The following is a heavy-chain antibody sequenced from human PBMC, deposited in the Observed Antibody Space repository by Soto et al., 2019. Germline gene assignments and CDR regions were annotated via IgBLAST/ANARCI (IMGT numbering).Heavy chain of an antibody. CDR2: ISYDGSNK. V-gene: IGHV3-30*18. CDR1: GFTFSSYG. D-gene: IGHD1-1*01. Sequence: PGGSLRLSCEASGFTFSSYGMHWVRQAPGKGLEWVAVISYDGSNKYYADSVKGRFTISRDNSKNTLYLQMNSLRAEDTAVYYCAKDAYRYNWNAPLGYWGQGTLVTVSS. CDR3: AKDAYRYNWNAPLGY. J-gene: IGHJ4*02.